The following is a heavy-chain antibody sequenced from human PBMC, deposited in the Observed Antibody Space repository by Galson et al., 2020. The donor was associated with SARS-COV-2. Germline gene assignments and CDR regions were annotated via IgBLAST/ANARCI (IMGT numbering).Heavy chain of an antibody. CDR1: GFTFSSYA. V-gene: IGHV3-23*01. D-gene: IGHD2-8*01. CDR2: LSGSGFST. Sequence: GGSLRLSCAASGFTFSSYAMNWVRQAPGKGLEWVSTLSGSGFSTYYADSVKGRFTISRDNSKNTAYLQMNSLRAEDTAVFYCAKDLLEVRAVYAMDVWGQGTTVTVSS. CDR3: AKDLLEVRAVYAMDV. J-gene: IGHJ6*02.